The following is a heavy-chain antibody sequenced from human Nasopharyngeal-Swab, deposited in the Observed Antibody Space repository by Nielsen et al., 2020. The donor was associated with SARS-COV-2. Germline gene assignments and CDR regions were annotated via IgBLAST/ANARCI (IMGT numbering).Heavy chain of an antibody. CDR1: GGSISSYY. D-gene: IGHD4-17*01. J-gene: IGHJ5*02. CDR3: AGTYGDYVSVWFDP. V-gene: IGHV4-4*07. CDR2: IYTSGST. Sequence: GSLRLSCTVSGGSISSYYWSWIRQPAGKGLEWIGRIYTSGSTNYNPSLKSRVTISVDTSKNQFSLKLSSVTAADTAVYYCAGTYGDYVSVWFDPWGQGTLVTVSS.